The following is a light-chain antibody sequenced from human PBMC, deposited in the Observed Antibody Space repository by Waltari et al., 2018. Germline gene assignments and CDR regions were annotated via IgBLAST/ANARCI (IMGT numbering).Light chain of an antibody. V-gene: IGKV3-11*01. Sequence: EIVFTQSPVILSLSPGETATLSCRASQSVTNYLAWYQQRPGQAPRLLIYHASNRATGIPARFSGSGSGTDFTLTINSLEPEDFAVYYCQQRGTWPPITFGQGTRLEIK. CDR1: QSVTNY. CDR3: QQRGTWPPIT. CDR2: HAS. J-gene: IGKJ5*01.